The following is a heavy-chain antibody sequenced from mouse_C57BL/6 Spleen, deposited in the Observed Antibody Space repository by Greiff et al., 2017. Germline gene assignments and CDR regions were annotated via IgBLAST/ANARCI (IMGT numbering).Heavy chain of an antibody. J-gene: IGHJ4*01. CDR1: GFTFSDYG. CDR2: ISSGSSTI. V-gene: IGHV5-17*01. D-gene: IGHD2-12*01. Sequence: EVKLMESGGGLVKPGGSLKLSCAASGFTFSDYGMHWVRQAPEKGLEWVAYISSGSSTIYYADTVNGRFTISRDNAKNTLFLQMTSLRSEDTAMYYCASYNYDEGMDYWGQGTSVTVSS. CDR3: ASYNYDEGMDY.